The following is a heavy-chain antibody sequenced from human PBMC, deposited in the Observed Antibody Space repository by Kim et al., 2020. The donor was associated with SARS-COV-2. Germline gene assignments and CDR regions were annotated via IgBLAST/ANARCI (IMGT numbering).Heavy chain of an antibody. CDR1: GFSFSHFA. CDR3: AGVGVASAPLDY. V-gene: IGHV3-23*03. Sequence: GGSLRLSCAASGFSFSHFAMSWVRQAPGKGLEWVSFIYSGVSDTYYADSVKGRFTISRDDSKNTLYLQMNSLRAEDTAIYYCAGVGVASAPLDYWGQGTLVTVSS. CDR2: IYSGVSDT. D-gene: IGHD3-3*01. J-gene: IGHJ4*02.